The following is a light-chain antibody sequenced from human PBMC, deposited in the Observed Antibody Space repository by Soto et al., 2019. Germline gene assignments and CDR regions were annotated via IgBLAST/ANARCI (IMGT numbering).Light chain of an antibody. CDR3: SSYTTSNTQV. CDR2: DVS. V-gene: IGLV2-14*03. Sequence: QSVLTQPASVSGSPGQSITISCTGTSSDVGGYNYVSWYQQHPGKAPQLMIYDVSNRPSGVSDRFSGSKSGNTASLTISGLQAEDEADYYCSSYTTSNTQVFGGGTKLTVL. J-gene: IGLJ2*01. CDR1: SSDVGGYNY.